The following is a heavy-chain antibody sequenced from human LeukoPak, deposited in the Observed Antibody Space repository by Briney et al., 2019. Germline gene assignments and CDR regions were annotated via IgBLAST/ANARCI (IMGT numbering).Heavy chain of an antibody. J-gene: IGHJ4*02. Sequence: TSEILSLTCTVSGGSISSYYWSWIRQPPGKGLEWIGYIYYSGSTNYNPSLKSRVTISVDTSKNQFSLKLSSVTAADTAVYYCASFPVYSSPYYFDYWGQGTLVTVSS. V-gene: IGHV4-59*08. D-gene: IGHD6-13*01. CDR2: IYYSGST. CDR1: GGSISSYY. CDR3: ASFPVYSSPYYFDY.